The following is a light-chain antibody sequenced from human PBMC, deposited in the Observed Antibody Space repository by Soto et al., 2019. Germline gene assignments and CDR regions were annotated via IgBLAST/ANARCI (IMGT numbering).Light chain of an antibody. Sequence: QSALTQPPSVSGSPGQSVTISCTGTSSDIGSYDRVSWYQQPPGTAPKLVIYEVSNRPSGVPDRFSGSKSGNTASLTISGLQAEDEADYYCSSYTSSITLVFGGGTKLTV. J-gene: IGLJ2*01. CDR2: EVS. CDR1: SSDIGSYDR. V-gene: IGLV2-18*02. CDR3: SSYTSSITLV.